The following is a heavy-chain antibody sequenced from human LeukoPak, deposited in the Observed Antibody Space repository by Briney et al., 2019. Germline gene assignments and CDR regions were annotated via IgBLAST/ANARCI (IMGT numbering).Heavy chain of an antibody. V-gene: IGHV1-69*13. CDR1: GGTFSSYA. CDR3: ASINSGSYGGKNY. J-gene: IGHJ4*02. D-gene: IGHD1-26*01. CDR2: IIPIFGTA. Sequence: SVKVSCKASGGTFSSYAISWVRQAPGQGLEWMGGIIPIFGTANYAQKFQGRVTITADESTSTAYMELSSLRSEDTAEYYCASINSGSYGGKNYWGQGTLVTVSS.